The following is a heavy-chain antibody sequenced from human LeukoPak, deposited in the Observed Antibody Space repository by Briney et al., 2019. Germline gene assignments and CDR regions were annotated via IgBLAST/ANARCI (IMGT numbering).Heavy chain of an antibody. CDR2: ISSSSSYI. Sequence: PAGSLRLSCAASGFTFSSYSVNWVRQAPGQGLEWVSSISSSSSYIYYADSVKGRFTISRDNAKNSLYLQMNSLRAEDTAVYYCARDGPNYYDFWSGYPEGGYFDYWGQGTLVTVSS. J-gene: IGHJ4*02. CDR3: ARDGPNYYDFWSGYPEGGYFDY. V-gene: IGHV3-21*01. D-gene: IGHD3-3*01. CDR1: GFTFSSYS.